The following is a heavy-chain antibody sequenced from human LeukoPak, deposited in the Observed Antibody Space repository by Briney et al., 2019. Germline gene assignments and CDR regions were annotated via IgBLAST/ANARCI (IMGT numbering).Heavy chain of an antibody. J-gene: IGHJ4*02. CDR3: AKGLTYGSGSPLDY. CDR2: ISGSGGST. Sequence: PGGSLRLSCAASGFTFSSYAMSWVRQAPGKGLEGVSAISGSGGSTYYADSVKGRFTISRDNSKNTLYLQMNSLRAEDTAVYYCAKGLTYGSGSPLDYWGQGTLVTVSS. D-gene: IGHD3-10*01. CDR1: GFTFSSYA. V-gene: IGHV3-23*01.